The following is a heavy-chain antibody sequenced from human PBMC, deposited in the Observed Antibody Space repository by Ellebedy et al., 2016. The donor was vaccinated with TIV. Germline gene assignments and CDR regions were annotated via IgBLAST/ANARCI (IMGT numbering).Heavy chain of an antibody. V-gene: IGHV1-69*13. D-gene: IGHD2-8*02. J-gene: IGHJ4*02. Sequence: SVKVSCXASGDTFSNYAISWVRQAPGQGLEWMGGIIPILDTATYAHKFQGRFTITADESTSTVYMDLSSLTSEDTAVYYCARGADRYCTGVKCYRDFDCWGQGTLVTVSS. CDR3: ARGADRYCTGVKCYRDFDC. CDR1: GDTFSNYA. CDR2: IIPILDTA.